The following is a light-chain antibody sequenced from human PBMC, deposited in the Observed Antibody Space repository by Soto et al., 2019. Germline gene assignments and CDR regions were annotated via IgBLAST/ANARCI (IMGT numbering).Light chain of an antibody. CDR1: RSITKY. CDR3: QQTYSPPHT. J-gene: IGKJ2*01. Sequence: DIRMTQSPSSLSASVGDRVTIACRASRSITKYLNWYQQKPGEAPKLLIYITSNLQNGVPSRFSGGGSGTDFTLTISSLQPEDFATYYCQQTYSPPHTFGQGTNLEIK. V-gene: IGKV1-39*01. CDR2: ITS.